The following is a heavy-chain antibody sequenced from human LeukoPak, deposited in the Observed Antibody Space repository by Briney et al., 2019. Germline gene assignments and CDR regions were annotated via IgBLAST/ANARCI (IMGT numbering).Heavy chain of an antibody. CDR1: GYTFIGYY. D-gene: IGHD4-17*01. J-gene: IGHJ4*02. Sequence: ASVKVSCKTSGYTFIGYYMYWVRQAPGQGLEWMGIINPSGGSTTYAQNFQGRVTVTRDTSTSTVYMELSSLRSEDTAVYYCARVHDYGDLRYLDYWGQGTLVTVSS. V-gene: IGHV1-46*01. CDR3: ARVHDYGDLRYLDY. CDR2: INPSGGST.